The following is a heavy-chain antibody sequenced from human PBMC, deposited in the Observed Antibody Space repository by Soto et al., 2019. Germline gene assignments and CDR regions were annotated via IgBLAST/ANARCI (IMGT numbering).Heavy chain of an antibody. J-gene: IGHJ6*02. CDR3: ARSRGYCSGGSCREFDYGMDV. V-gene: IGHV1-45*02. Sequence: SVKVSCKASGYTFTYRYLHWVRQAPGQALEWMGWITPFNGNTNYAQKFQDRVTITRDRSMSTAYMELSSLRSEDTSMYYCARSRGYCSGGSCREFDYGMDVWGQGTTVTVSS. D-gene: IGHD2-15*01. CDR1: GYTFTYRY. CDR2: ITPFNGNT.